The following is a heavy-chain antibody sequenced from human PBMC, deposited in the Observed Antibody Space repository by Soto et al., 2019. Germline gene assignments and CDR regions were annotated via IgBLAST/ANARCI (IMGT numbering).Heavy chain of an antibody. Sequence: GESLKISCKGSGYSFTSYWNGWVRQMPGKGLEWMGIIYPGDSDTRYSPSFQGQVTISADKSISTAYLQWSSLKASDTATYYCARHIGRDGYSDDYNGMDVWGQGTTVTVSS. J-gene: IGHJ6*02. CDR1: GYSFTSYW. CDR3: ARHIGRDGYSDDYNGMDV. D-gene: IGHD5-18*01. V-gene: IGHV5-51*01. CDR2: IYPGDSDT.